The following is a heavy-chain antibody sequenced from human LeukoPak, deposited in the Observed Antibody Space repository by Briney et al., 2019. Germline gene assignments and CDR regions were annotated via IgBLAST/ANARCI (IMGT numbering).Heavy chain of an antibody. V-gene: IGHV3-53*01. CDR1: GFTFSSNY. D-gene: IGHD2-15*01. Sequence: PGGSLRLSCAASGFTFSSNYMSWVRQAPGKGLEWVSVIYSGGSTYYADSVKGRFTISRDNSKNTLYLQMNSLRAEDTAVYYCAREVRYCSGGSCYYDNYWGQGTLVTVSS. J-gene: IGHJ4*02. CDR3: AREVRYCSGGSCYYDNY. CDR2: IYSGGST.